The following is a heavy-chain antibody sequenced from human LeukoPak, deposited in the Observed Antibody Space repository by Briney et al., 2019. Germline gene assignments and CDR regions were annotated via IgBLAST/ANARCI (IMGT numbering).Heavy chain of an antibody. D-gene: IGHD3-10*01. CDR3: GKGGGMGVGYENWSDP. CDR1: GGSISGYY. V-gene: IGHV4-4*07. CDR2: IYTSGTT. J-gene: IGHJ5*02. Sequence: SETLSLTCTVSGGSISGYYWNWIRQPAGKGLEWIGRIYTSGTTAYHPSLHSRVTMSVDTSKNQFSLKVTSVTAADTAVYYGGKGGGMGVGYENWSDPGGEGILVPVS.